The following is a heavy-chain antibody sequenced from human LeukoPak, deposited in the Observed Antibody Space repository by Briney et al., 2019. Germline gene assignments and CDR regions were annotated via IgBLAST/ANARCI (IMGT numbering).Heavy chain of an antibody. CDR3: ARGGGYYDFWSGYSDYYRWVWDYYYMDV. CDR2: MNPNSGNT. Sequence: ASVKVSCKASGYTFTSYDINWVRQATGQGLEWMGWMNPNSGNTGYAQKIQGRVTITRNTSISTAYMELSSLRSEDTAVYYCARGGGYYDFWSGYSDYYRWVWDYYYMDVWGKGTTVTVSS. D-gene: IGHD3-3*01. J-gene: IGHJ6*03. V-gene: IGHV1-8*03. CDR1: GYTFTSYD.